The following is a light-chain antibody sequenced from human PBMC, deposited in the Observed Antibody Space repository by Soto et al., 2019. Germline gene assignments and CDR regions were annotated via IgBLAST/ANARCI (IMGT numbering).Light chain of an antibody. CDR2: EGS. J-gene: IGLJ2*01. V-gene: IGLV2-23*01. Sequence: QSALTQPASVSASPGQSITISCTGSSSDVGSHNLVSWYQQHPGKAPKLMIYEGSKRPSGVSNRFSGSKSGNTASLTISGLQADDEADYYCCSYAGSSIVVFGGGTKLTVL. CDR1: SSDVGSHNL. CDR3: CSYAGSSIVV.